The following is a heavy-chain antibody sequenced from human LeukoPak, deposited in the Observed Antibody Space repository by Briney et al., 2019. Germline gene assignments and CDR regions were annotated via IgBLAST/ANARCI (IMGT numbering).Heavy chain of an antibody. CDR3: VRDRDIAYLRADF. CDR1: GXTXXDYG. Sequence: RPGGSLRLSCATSGXTXXDYGXXXXXXAPGKGLEWVSGINWNGGSTGYADSVKGRFTIPRDNAKNSLYLQMNSLRAEDTAVYXCVRDRDIAYLRADFWGQGTLVTVSS. J-gene: IGHJ4*02. V-gene: IGHV3-20*04. D-gene: IGHD5-12*01. CDR2: INWNGGST.